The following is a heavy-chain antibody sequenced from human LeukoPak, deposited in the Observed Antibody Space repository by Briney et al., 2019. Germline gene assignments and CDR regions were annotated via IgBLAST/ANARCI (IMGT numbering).Heavy chain of an antibody. CDR2: IYYSGST. CDR3: ARYPPYSSSWYGIDY. CDR1: GGSISSSSYY. V-gene: IGHV4-39*01. Sequence: SETLSLTCTVSGGSISSSSYYWGWIRQPPGKGLEWIGSIYYSGSTYYNPSLKSRVTISVDTSKNQFSLKLSSVTAADTAVYYCARYPPYSSSWYGIDYWGQGTLVTVSS. D-gene: IGHD6-13*01. J-gene: IGHJ4*02.